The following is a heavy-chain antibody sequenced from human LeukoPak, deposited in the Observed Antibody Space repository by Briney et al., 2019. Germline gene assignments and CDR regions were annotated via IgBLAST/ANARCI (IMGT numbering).Heavy chain of an antibody. CDR3: VRAEQWVTPLFDY. Sequence: PSETLSHTCTVCGGSIYDFYWNWIRQPPGKALEWLGYLYYTGHTSYNPSLKSRVTISVDMSKNQFSLNLKSVTDADTAVYDCVRAEQWVTPLFDYWGQGSQVTVSS. CDR2: LYYTGHT. J-gene: IGHJ4*02. D-gene: IGHD2-21*02. CDR1: GGSIYDFY. V-gene: IGHV4-59*12.